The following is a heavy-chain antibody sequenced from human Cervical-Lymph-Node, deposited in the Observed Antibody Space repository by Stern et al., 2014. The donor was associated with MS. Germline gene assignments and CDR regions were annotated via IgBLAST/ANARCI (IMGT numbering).Heavy chain of an antibody. CDR2: IKQDGYEK. J-gene: IGHJ5*02. CDR3: ARSLSGTYPNWFDP. V-gene: IGHV3-7*01. Sequence: EVHLVESGGGLVQPGGSLRLSCAASGFTFSDYWMTWVRQAPGKGLEWVATIKQDGYEKYFVNSVKGRFTISRDNTRNSMFLQMNSLRAEDTAVYYCARSLSGTYPNWFDPWGQGTLVTVSS. D-gene: IGHD1-26*01. CDR1: GFTFSDYW.